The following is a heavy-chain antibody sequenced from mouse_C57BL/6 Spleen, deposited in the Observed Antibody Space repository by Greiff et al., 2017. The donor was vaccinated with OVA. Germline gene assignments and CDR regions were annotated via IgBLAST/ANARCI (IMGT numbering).Heavy chain of an antibody. CDR2: ISNGGGST. Sequence: EVKLVESGGGLVQPGGSLKLSCAASGFTFSVYYMYWVRQTPEKRLEWVAYISNGGGSTYYPDTVKGRFTISRDNAKNTLYLQMSRLKSEDTAMYYCRRDYYAMDYWGQGTSVTVSS. CDR1: GFTFSVYY. J-gene: IGHJ4*01. CDR3: RRDYYAMDY. V-gene: IGHV5-12*01.